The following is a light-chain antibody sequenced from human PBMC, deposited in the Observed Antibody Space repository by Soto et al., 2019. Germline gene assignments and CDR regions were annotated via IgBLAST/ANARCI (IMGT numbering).Light chain of an antibody. CDR2: DAS. CDR3: QQYSDSSGA. Sequence: DIQVTQSPSTLSASVGDRDTITRGASQRIGTWLAWYQQKPGQAPKLLIFDASTLESGVPSRFSGSGTGTDFTLTISSLQPDDFATYYCQQYSDSSGACGQGTKVDIK. J-gene: IGKJ1*01. CDR1: QRIGTW. V-gene: IGKV1-5*01.